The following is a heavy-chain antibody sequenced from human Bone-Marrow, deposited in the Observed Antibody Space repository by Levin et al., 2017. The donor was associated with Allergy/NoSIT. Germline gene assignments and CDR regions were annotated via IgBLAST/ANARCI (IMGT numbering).Heavy chain of an antibody. V-gene: IGHV3-23*01. Sequence: PGGSLRLSCAASGFTFSSYAMTWVRQAPGKGLEWVSALSGAGDSTYYADSVKGRFTISRDNSKNTLYLQMNSLRAEDTAVYYCAKYPYDFWSGKNPPPHWFDPWGQGTLVTVSS. D-gene: IGHD3-3*01. CDR1: GFTFSSYA. CDR3: AKYPYDFWSGKNPPPHWFDP. J-gene: IGHJ5*02. CDR2: LSGAGDST.